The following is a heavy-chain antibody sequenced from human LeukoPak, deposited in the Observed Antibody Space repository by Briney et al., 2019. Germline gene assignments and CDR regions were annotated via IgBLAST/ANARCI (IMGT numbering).Heavy chain of an antibody. CDR1: GGSISSYY. V-gene: IGHV4-59*12. D-gene: IGHD1-26*01. CDR3: ARESGLYYYGMDV. CDR2: IYYSGST. J-gene: IGHJ6*02. Sequence: PSETLSLTYTVSGGSISSYYWSWIRQPPGKGLEWIGYIYYSGSTNYNPSLKSRVTISVDTSKNQFSLKLSSVTAADTAVYYCARESGLYYYGMDVWGQGTTVTVSS.